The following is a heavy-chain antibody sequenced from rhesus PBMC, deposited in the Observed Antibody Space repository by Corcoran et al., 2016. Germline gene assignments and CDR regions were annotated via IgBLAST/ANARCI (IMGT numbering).Heavy chain of an antibody. J-gene: IGHJ4*01. CDR1: GYSISGGYY. V-gene: IGHV4S7*01. D-gene: IGHD5-36*01. CDR2: IYGSSGST. CDR3: ARDFPGYSYGYLDY. Sequence: QVQLQESGPGLVKPSETLSLTCAVSGYSISGGYYWGWIRQHRGKGLDWIEYIYGSSGSTTYNPSLKNRVSISKDASKNQFSLKLSSVTAADTAVYYCARDFPGYSYGYLDYWGQGVLFTVSS.